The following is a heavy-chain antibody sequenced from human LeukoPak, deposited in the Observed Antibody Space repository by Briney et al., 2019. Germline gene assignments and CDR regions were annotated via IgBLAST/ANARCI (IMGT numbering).Heavy chain of an antibody. Sequence: GESLKISCKGSGYSFTSYWIGWVRQMPGKGLEWMGIIYPGDFDTRYSPSFQGQVTISADKSISTAYLQWSSLKASDTAMYYCARLEVVYYDSSGYYSAEYFQHWGQGTLVTVSS. CDR2: IYPGDFDT. CDR1: GYSFTSYW. V-gene: IGHV5-51*01. J-gene: IGHJ1*01. CDR3: ARLEVVYYDSSGYYSAEYFQH. D-gene: IGHD3-22*01.